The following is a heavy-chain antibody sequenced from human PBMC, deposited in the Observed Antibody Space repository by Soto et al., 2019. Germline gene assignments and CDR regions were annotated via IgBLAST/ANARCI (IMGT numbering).Heavy chain of an antibody. CDR3: TTVYSNLFLGYYYMDV. Sequence: GGSLRLSCAASGFTFSNAWMSWVRQAPGKGLEWVGRIKSKTDGGTTDYAAPVKGRFTISRDDSKNTLYLQMNSLKTEDTAVYYCTTVYSNLFLGYYYMDVWGKGTTVTVSS. CDR1: GFTFSNAW. J-gene: IGHJ6*03. CDR2: IKSKTDGGTT. D-gene: IGHD4-4*01. V-gene: IGHV3-15*01.